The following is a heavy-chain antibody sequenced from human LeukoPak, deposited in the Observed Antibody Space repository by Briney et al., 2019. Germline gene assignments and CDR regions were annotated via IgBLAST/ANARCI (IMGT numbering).Heavy chain of an antibody. Sequence: SETLSLTCTVSGGSISSGGHYWSWIRQHPGKGLEWIGYIYYSGSTYYNPSLKSRVTISVDTSKNQFSLKLSSVTAADTAVYYCASSWEQQLVWGANWFDPWGQGTLVTVSS. J-gene: IGHJ5*02. V-gene: IGHV4-31*03. CDR3: ASSWEQQLVWGANWFDP. D-gene: IGHD6-13*01. CDR1: GGSISSGGHY. CDR2: IYYSGST.